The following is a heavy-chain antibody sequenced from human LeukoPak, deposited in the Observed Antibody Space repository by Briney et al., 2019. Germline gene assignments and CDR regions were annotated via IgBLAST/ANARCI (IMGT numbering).Heavy chain of an antibody. J-gene: IGHJ3*01. Sequence: GGSLRLSCAASGFTFSSYAMSWVRQAPGKRLEWVSAISGSGGSTYYADSVKGRFTISRDNSKNTLYLQMNSLRAEDTAVYYCARVDGIAVAPDDAFGVWGQGTMVTVSS. CDR2: ISGSGGST. D-gene: IGHD6-19*01. CDR3: ARVDGIAVAPDDAFGV. V-gene: IGHV3-23*01. CDR1: GFTFSSYA.